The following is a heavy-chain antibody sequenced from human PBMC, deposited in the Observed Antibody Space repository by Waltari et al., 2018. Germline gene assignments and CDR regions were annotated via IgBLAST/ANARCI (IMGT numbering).Heavy chain of an antibody. Sequence: EVQLVESGGGLVQPGGSLRPSCAASGITFSKYRMNWVRQAQGRGLEWVLYIGTTSSSISYADSVKGRFTISRDNAKNSLYLQMNSLRDEDTAVYYCASPSLGSGSYWAFDIWGQGTMVTVSS. CDR2: IGTTSSSI. J-gene: IGHJ3*02. V-gene: IGHV3-48*02. D-gene: IGHD3-10*01. CDR3: ASPSLGSGSYWAFDI. CDR1: GITFSKYR.